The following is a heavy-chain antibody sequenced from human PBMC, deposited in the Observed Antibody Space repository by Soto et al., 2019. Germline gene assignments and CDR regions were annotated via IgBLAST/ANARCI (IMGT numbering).Heavy chain of an antibody. V-gene: IGHV4-61*01. CDR3: ARGVGFGYYYYHMDL. D-gene: IGHD3-10*01. CDR2: IYYSGSA. J-gene: IGHJ6*02. CDR1: GGSVKNISDY. Sequence: TLSLTCSVSGGSVKNISDYWRVVRQPTGKGLHWIGYIYYSGSADYNPSLGSRVTISLDTSKNQFSLKLSSVTTADTAVYSCARGVGFGYYYYHMDLWGQGTTVIVSS.